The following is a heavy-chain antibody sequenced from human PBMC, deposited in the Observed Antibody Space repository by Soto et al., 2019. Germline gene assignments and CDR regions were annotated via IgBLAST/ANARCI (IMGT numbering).Heavy chain of an antibody. CDR2: VNPSGGST. Sequence: ASVKVSCKASGYTFTSYYMHWVRQAPGQGLEWMGIVNPSGGSTSYAQKFQGRVTMTRDTSTSTVYMELSSLRSEDTAVYYCARDRTPLYYYDSSVFSWTAPRNAFDIWGQGTMVTVSS. J-gene: IGHJ3*02. V-gene: IGHV1-46*01. D-gene: IGHD3-22*01. CDR1: GYTFTSYY. CDR3: ARDRTPLYYYDSSVFSWTAPRNAFDI.